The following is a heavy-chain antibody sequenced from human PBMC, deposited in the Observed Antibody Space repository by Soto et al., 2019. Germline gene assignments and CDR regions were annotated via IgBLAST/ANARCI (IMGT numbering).Heavy chain of an antibody. D-gene: IGHD6-13*01. J-gene: IGHJ4*02. Sequence: PGGSLRLSCAGSGFTFSGYSMNWVRQAPGKGLEWVSSISSNLSYIYYADSVKGRFTISRDNAKNPLFLQMNSLRAEDTAVYYCVRPTRIAAAVAFDYWGQGTLVTVSS. CDR2: ISSNLSYI. V-gene: IGHV3-21*01. CDR1: GFTFSGYS. CDR3: VRPTRIAAAVAFDY.